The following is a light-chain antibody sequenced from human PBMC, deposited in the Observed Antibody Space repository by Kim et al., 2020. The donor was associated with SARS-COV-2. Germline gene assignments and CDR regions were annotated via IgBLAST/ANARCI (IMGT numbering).Light chain of an antibody. Sequence: SPGETATLSCRASQSVGSYLAWYQHKPGQAPRLLLYGSSNRATGVPARFSGSGSETDFTLTISNLEPADFGVYYCQQRRSWPLTFGGGTKVDIK. V-gene: IGKV3-11*01. J-gene: IGKJ4*01. CDR2: GSS. CDR3: QQRRSWPLT. CDR1: QSVGSY.